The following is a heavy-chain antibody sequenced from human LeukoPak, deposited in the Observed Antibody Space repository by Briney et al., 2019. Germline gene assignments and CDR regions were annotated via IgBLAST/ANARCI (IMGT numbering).Heavy chain of an antibody. J-gene: IGHJ4*02. D-gene: IGHD3-9*01. CDR3: ARGNILTGYEY. V-gene: IGHV3-13*04. Sequence: PGGSLGLSCAASGFTFSSYDMHWVRQSTGKGLEWVSAIGFAGDTYYVGSVKGRFTISRENAKNSWYLQMNYLRAGDTAVYYCARGNILTGYEYWGQGILVTVSS. CDR2: IGFAGDT. CDR1: GFTFSSYD.